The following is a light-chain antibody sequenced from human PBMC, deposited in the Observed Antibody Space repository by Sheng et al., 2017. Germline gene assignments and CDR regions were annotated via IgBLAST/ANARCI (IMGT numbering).Light chain of an antibody. J-gene: IGKJ1*01. Sequence: EIHLTQSPSFVSAFVGDRVTITCRASQGISTYLAWYQQKAGKAPKLLIYATSTLQRGVPSRFSGSGSGTEFTLTITSLQPDDFATYYCQQLNLYPRTFGQGPTVE. CDR2: ATS. V-gene: IGKV1-9*01. CDR1: QGISTY. CDR3: QQLNLYPRT.